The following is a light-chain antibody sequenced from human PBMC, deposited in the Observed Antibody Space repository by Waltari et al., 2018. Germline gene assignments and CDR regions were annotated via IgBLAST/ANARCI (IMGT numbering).Light chain of an antibody. CDR3: AAWDDSLNGVG. CDR2: FND. V-gene: IGLV1-44*01. J-gene: IGLJ2*01. CDR1: SSNIGRNT. Sequence: QYVLTQPPSASGTPGQRVAISCSGSSSNIGRNTENWYQQLPGTAPKLLIYFNDQRPSGVPDRFSGSKSGTSASLAISGLRSEDEADYYCAAWDDSLNGVGFGGGTKLTVL.